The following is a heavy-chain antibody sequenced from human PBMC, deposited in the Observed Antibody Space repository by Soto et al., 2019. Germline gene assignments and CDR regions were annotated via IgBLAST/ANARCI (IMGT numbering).Heavy chain of an antibody. CDR3: AKGPQIIVLTRIDY. Sequence: EVQLLESGGGLVQPGGSLRLSCAASGFTFSSYAMGWVRQAPGKGLEWVSALSGSGASTYYADSVKGRFTISRDNSKNTLYLQMNSLRAEDTAVYYCAKGPQIIVLTRIDYWGQGTLVTVSS. J-gene: IGHJ4*02. V-gene: IGHV3-23*01. D-gene: IGHD3-16*01. CDR1: GFTFSSYA. CDR2: LSGSGAST.